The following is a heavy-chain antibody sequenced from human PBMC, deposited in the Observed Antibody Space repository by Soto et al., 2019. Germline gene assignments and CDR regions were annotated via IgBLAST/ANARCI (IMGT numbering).Heavy chain of an antibody. CDR2: IIPIFGTA. CDR3: ARDLGYCSSTSCDMGWNYFDY. J-gene: IGHJ4*02. V-gene: IGHV1-69*01. D-gene: IGHD2-2*03. CDR1: GGTFSSYA. Sequence: QVQLVQSGAEVKKPGSSVKVSCKASGGTFSSYAISWVRQAPGQGLEWMGGIIPIFGTANYAQKFQGRVTITADESTITAYMELSSLRSEDTAVYYCARDLGYCSSTSCDMGWNYFDYWGQGTLVTVSS.